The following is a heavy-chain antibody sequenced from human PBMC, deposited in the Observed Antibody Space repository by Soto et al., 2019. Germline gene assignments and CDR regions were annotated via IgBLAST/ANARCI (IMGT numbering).Heavy chain of an antibody. Sequence: ASVNVSCKASGYTFTSYAMHWVRQAPGQRLEWMGWINAGNGNTKYSQKFQGRVTITRDTSASTAYMELSSLRSEDTAVYYCARWGYNWNSFDYWGQGTTVTVSS. CDR3: ARWGYNWNSFDY. CDR1: GYTFTSYA. CDR2: INAGNGNT. V-gene: IGHV1-3*01. D-gene: IGHD1-7*01. J-gene: IGHJ4*03.